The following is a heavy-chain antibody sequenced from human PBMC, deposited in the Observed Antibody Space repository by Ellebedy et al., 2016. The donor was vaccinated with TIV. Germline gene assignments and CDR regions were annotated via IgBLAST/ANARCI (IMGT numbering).Heavy chain of an antibody. CDR2: IAWDDDK. J-gene: IGHJ4*02. CDR1: GFSLVTTGMS. CDR3: ARMEGGLSNTWYPHFDL. V-gene: IGHV2-70*01. D-gene: IGHD4-11*01. Sequence: SGPTLVXPTQTLTLTCTVSGFSLVTTGMSVNWIRQPPGKALEWLGPIAWDDDKYYSSSLKTRLTISKDISKDQVVLTMTNMDPGDTATYYCARMEGGLSNTWYPHFDLWGQGILVTVSS.